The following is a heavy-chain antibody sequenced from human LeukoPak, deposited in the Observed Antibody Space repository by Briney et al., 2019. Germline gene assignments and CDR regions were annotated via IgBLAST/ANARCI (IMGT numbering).Heavy chain of an antibody. Sequence: SKTLSLTCTVSGGSISSAGYYWSWIRQHPGKGMEWIGYIYHSGSTYYNPSLKSRVTTSADTSKNQFSLKLSSVTAADTAVYYCTRDAEYYYGSGSYSSGIDVWGQGTTVTVSS. J-gene: IGHJ6*02. CDR1: GGSISSAGYY. V-gene: IGHV4-31*03. D-gene: IGHD3-10*01. CDR3: TRDAEYYYGSGSYSSGIDV. CDR2: IYHSGST.